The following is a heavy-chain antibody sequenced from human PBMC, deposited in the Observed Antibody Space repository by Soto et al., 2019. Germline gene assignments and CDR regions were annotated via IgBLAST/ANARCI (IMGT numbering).Heavy chain of an antibody. CDR3: ARVGVTMVRGVITVWFDP. V-gene: IGHV4-4*07. CDR1: GGSISSYY. J-gene: IGHJ5*02. D-gene: IGHD3-10*01. Sequence: PSETLSLTCTVSGGSISSYYWSWIRQPAGKGLEWIGRIYTSGSTNYNPSLKSRVTMSVDTSKNQFSLKLSSVTAADTAVYYCARVGVTMVRGVITVWFDPWGRGTLVTVSS. CDR2: IYTSGST.